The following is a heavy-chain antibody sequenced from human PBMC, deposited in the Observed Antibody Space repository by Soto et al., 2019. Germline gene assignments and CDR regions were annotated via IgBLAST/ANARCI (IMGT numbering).Heavy chain of an antibody. Sequence: GGSLILSCAASGFTFSSYSMNWVRQAPGKGLEWVSSISSSSSYIYYADSVKGRFTISRDNAKNSLYLQMNSLRAEDTAVYYCARXLHSSSSRYFXYWGQGTLVXVSS. V-gene: IGHV3-21*01. CDR3: ARXLHSSSSRYFXY. CDR2: ISSSSSYI. CDR1: GFTFSSYS. J-gene: IGHJ4*02. D-gene: IGHD6-6*01.